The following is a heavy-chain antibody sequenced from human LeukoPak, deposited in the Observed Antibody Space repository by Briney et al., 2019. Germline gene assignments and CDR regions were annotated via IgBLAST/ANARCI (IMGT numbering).Heavy chain of an antibody. D-gene: IGHD5-18*01. Sequence: ASVKVSCKASGYTFTSYYMHWVRQAPGQGLEWMGIINPSGGSTSYAQKFQGRVTMTRDTSTSTVYMELSSLRSEDTAVYYCARDESPRGYSYGYGAEYYYYMDVWGKGTTVTVSS. J-gene: IGHJ6*03. CDR1: GYTFTSYY. CDR3: ARDESPRGYSYGYGAEYYYYMDV. V-gene: IGHV1-46*01. CDR2: INPSGGST.